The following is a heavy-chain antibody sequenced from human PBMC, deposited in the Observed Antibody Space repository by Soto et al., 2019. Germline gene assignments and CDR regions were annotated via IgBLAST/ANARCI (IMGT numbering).Heavy chain of an antibody. V-gene: IGHV4-31*03. J-gene: IGHJ3*01. CDR2: IYYSGST. D-gene: IGHD3-10*01. CDR1: GGSISSGGYY. CDR3: ARVWGGAFDF. Sequence: SETLSLTCTVSGGSISSGGYYWSWIRQHPGKGLEWIGYIYYSGSTYYNPSLKSRVTISVDTSKNRFSLRLSSVTAADTAVYYCARVWGGAFDFWGQGTMVTVSS.